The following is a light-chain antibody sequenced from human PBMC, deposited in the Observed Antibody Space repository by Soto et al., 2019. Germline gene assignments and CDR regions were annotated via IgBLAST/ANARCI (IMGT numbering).Light chain of an antibody. Sequence: QSVLTQPPSVSGAPGQRVTISCTGSSSNIGAGYDVHWYQQLPGTAPKLLIYGNSNRPSGVPDRFSGSKSGTSASLALTGLPAEDEADYYCQSSDSSLSGWVFGGETQLTVL. CDR3: QSSDSSLSGWV. V-gene: IGLV1-40*01. CDR1: SSNIGAGYD. CDR2: GNS. J-gene: IGLJ3*02.